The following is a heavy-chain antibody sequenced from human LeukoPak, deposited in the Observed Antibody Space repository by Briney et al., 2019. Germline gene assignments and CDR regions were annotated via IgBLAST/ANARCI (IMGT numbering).Heavy chain of an antibody. CDR1: GFPFSKYA. J-gene: IGHJ5*02. V-gene: IGHV3-23*01. CDR2: FSDDGFKT. Sequence: GFLRPSFATSGFPFSKYAKEWVRPAPGKGLERVSGFSDDGFKTYYADSVKGRFTISRDNSQSTLYLLMNSLRAEDTAIYYCAIGCRGDCLSSGYESWGQGILVTVSS. CDR3: AIGCRGDCLSSGYES. D-gene: IGHD2-21*02.